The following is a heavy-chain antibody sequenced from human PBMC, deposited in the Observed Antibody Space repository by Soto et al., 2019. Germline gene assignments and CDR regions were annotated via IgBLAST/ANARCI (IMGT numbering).Heavy chain of an antibody. D-gene: IGHD3-16*02. J-gene: IGHJ3*02. CDR2: FDPEDGET. V-gene: IGHV1-24*01. Sequence: DSVKAYCKVSGCTLTELSMHWVRQAPGKGLEWMGGFDPEDGETIYAQKFQGRVTMTEDTSTDTAYMELSSLRSEDTAVYYCATSEELSLLGAFDIWGQGTMVTVS. CDR1: GCTLTELS. CDR3: ATSEELSLLGAFDI.